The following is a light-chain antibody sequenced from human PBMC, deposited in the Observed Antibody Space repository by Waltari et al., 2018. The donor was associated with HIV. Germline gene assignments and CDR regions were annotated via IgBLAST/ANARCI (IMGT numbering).Light chain of an antibody. V-gene: IGKV1-39*01. CDR3: QQSYTLWT. CDR2: SAS. J-gene: IGKJ1*01. Sequence: DIQMTQSPSSLSASVGDRVSITCQTSQSVDIYLNWYQQKPGEVPKLLISSASNLHIGVPSRFSGSGSGTDFTLTISSLQPEDFATYYCQQSYTLWTFGPGTKV. CDR1: QSVDIY.